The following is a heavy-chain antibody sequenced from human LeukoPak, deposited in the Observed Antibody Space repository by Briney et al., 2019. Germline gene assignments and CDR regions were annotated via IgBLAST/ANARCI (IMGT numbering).Heavy chain of an antibody. D-gene: IGHD3-9*01. CDR2: MNPNSGNT. CDR3: ARESYDILTGYYRTTNWFDP. Sequence: ASVKVSCKASGYTFTSYDINWVRQATGQGLEWMGWMNPNSGNTCYAQKFQGRVTITRNTSISTAYMELSSLRSEDTAVYYCARESYDILTGYYRTTNWFDPWGQGTLVTVSS. J-gene: IGHJ5*02. CDR1: GYTFTSYD. V-gene: IGHV1-8*03.